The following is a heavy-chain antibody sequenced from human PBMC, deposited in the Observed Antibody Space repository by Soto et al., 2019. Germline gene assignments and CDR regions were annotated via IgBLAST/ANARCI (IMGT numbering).Heavy chain of an antibody. D-gene: IGHD1-26*01. CDR2: VANKPEGYTI. Sequence: PGGSLRLSCAASGFTFSDSTIHWVRQAPGKGLEWVGRVANKPEGYTITYGVSGKGRFTISRDDPQNMAYLQMNSLKIEDTAVYYCAREVVGAKTGYYYYGMEVRGQGTTVTVSS. CDR1: GFTFSDST. J-gene: IGHJ6*02. V-gene: IGHV3-73*01. CDR3: AREVVGAKTGYYYYGMEV.